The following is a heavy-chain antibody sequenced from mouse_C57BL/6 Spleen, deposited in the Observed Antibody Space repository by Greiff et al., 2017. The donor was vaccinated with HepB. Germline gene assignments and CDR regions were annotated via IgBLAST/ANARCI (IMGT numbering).Heavy chain of an antibody. CDR1: GYAFTNYL. V-gene: IGHV1-54*01. J-gene: IGHJ1*03. Sequence: QLQQSGAEPVRPGTSVKVSCKASGYAFTNYLIEWVKQRPGQGLEWIGVIYPGSGSTNYNEKFKGKATLTADKSSSTAYMQLSSLTSEDSAVYFCARFPYDYELDWYFDVWGTGTTVTVSS. CDR2: IYPGSGST. CDR3: ARFPYDYELDWYFDV. D-gene: IGHD2-4*01.